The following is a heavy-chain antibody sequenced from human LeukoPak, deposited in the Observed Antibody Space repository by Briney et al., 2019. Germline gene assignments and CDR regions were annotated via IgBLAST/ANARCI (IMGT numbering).Heavy chain of an antibody. CDR1: GFTFDDYA. D-gene: IGHD3-10*01. CDR2: ICWYSGSI. V-gene: IGHV3-9*01. Sequence: PGGSLRPSCAASGFTFDDYAMHWVRQVAGKGLEWVSGICWYSGSIGYADSVNGRFTISRDNAKNTVYLQMYILTAEDTAVYYCARVYYPTSDEARLHGMDVWGQGTTVTVSS. CDR3: ARVYYPTSDEARLHGMDV. J-gene: IGHJ6*02.